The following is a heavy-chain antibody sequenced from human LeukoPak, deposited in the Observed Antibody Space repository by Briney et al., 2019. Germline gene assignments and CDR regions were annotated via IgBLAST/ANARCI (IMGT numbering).Heavy chain of an antibody. CDR1: GLTFSSFA. Sequence: PGGSLRLSCAVSGLTFSSFAMSWVRQAPGKGLEWVSAIRGSGGSTYYADSVKGRFTISRDNSKNTLYLQMNSLRAEDTAVYYCAKEGGGYWVRRVTQYFQHWGQGNLVTVSS. D-gene: IGHD3-10*01. CDR3: AKEGGGYWVRRVTQYFQH. CDR2: IRGSGGST. J-gene: IGHJ1*01. V-gene: IGHV3-23*01.